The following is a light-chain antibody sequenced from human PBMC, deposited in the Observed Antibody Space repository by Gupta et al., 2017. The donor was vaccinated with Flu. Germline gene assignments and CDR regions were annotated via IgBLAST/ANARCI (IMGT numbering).Light chain of an antibody. Sequence: GDRVTIACRASQGIDNYFAWYQQKPGKVPKLLIYATSTLHSGVPSRFSGSGSGIDFTLTISSLQPEDVATYYCQKNNRSPFTFGGGNKV. J-gene: IGKJ4*01. V-gene: IGKV1-27*01. CDR2: ATS. CDR1: QGIDNY. CDR3: QKNNRSPFT.